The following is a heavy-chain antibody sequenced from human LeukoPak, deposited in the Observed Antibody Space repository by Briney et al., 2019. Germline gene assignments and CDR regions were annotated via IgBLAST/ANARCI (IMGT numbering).Heavy chain of an antibody. Sequence: TGGSLRLSCAASGFTFSSYAMSWVRQAPGKGLEWVSAISGSGGSTYYADSVKGRFTISRDNSKNTLYLQMNSLRAEDTAVYYCARGGRYGDLPHFDYWGQGTLVTVSS. CDR1: GFTFSSYA. CDR3: ARGGRYGDLPHFDY. D-gene: IGHD4-17*01. V-gene: IGHV3-23*01. CDR2: ISGSGGST. J-gene: IGHJ4*02.